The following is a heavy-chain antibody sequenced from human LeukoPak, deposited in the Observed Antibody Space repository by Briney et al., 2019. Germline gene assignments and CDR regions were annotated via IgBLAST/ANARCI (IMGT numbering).Heavy chain of an antibody. J-gene: IGHJ5*02. CDR2: ISSSGSTI. V-gene: IGHV3-48*03. CDR1: GFTFSSYE. D-gene: IGHD3-9*01. CDR3: ARVHYDILTGYYGWFDP. Sequence: GGSLRLSCAASGFTFSSYEMNWVRQAPGKGLEWVSYISSSGSTIYYAVSVKGRFTISRDNAKNSLYLQMNSLRAEDTAVYYCARVHYDILTGYYGWFDPWGQGTLVTVSS.